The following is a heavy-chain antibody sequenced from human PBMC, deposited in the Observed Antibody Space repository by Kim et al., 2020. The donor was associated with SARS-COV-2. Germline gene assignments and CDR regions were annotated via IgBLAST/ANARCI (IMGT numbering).Heavy chain of an antibody. V-gene: IGHV3-23*01. D-gene: IGHD2-2*02. Sequence: GGSLRLSCVASGFTFSDYGMSWVRQAPGKGLEWVSSIRNRGGDTYYADSVRGRFTISRDNSHNTLYLQMNSLRAEDTALYYCARKFADTDTSFHFGPWGQGALVTVSS. CDR3: ARKFADTDTSFHFGP. J-gene: IGHJ5*02. CDR2: IRNRGGDT. CDR1: GFTFSDYG.